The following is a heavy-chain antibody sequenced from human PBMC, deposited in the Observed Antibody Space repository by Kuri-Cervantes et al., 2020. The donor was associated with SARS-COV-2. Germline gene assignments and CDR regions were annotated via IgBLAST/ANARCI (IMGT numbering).Heavy chain of an antibody. CDR3: ARHSSYFWGGSEPFDY. CDR1: GGSLSSSRYY. CDR2: IYHSGST. V-gene: IGHV4-39*01. Sequence: SETLSLTCTVSGGSLSSSRYYWGWIRKPTGKGLEWNRSIYHSGSTYYNPSLSSRVTISVDTSKNQFSLKLSSVSAADMAVYYCARHSSYFWGGSEPFDYWGQGTLVTVSS. D-gene: IGHD3-3*01. J-gene: IGHJ4*02.